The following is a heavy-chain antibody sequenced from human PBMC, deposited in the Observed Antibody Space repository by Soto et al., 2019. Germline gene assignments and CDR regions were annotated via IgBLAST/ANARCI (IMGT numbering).Heavy chain of an antibody. CDR3: ARTVMPVGNLPAFDH. Sequence: QMQLQESGPGLVKPSETLSLACTVSGGSVSSPKYFWSWIRQPPGKGREWVAYIYNNGKTNYNPSLKSRATISVDTAKNQCSLKLTSVTGADSAVYFCARTVMPVGNLPAFDHWGQGVLVTVSS. J-gene: IGHJ4*02. CDR1: GGSVSSPKYF. D-gene: IGHD7-27*01. CDR2: IYNNGKT. V-gene: IGHV4-61*01.